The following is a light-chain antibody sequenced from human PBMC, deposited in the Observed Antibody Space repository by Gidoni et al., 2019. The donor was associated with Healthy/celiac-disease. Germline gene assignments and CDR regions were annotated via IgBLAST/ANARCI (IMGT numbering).Light chain of an antibody. Sequence: DIVLTQSPSTLSLSPGERATISCRASQSVSNYLAWYQQKPGQAPRLLIYDASNRATGIPARFSGSVSGTDFTLTISSLEPEDFAVYYCQQRSNWPPEFTFGPGTKVDIK. V-gene: IGKV3-11*01. CDR2: DAS. J-gene: IGKJ3*01. CDR3: QQRSNWPPEFT. CDR1: QSVSNY.